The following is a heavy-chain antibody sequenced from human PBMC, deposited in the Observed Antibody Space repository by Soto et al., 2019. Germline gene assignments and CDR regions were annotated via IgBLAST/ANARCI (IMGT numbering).Heavy chain of an antibody. CDR1: GGTFSSYA. J-gene: IGHJ2*01. Sequence: QVQLVQSGAEVKKPGSSVKVSCKASGGTFSSYAISWVRQAPGQGLEWMGGIIPIFGTANYAQKFQGRVTIPADKSTSTAYMALSRLRSEDTPVYYCARGRVRRDGSNWSWYFDLWGRGTLVTVSS. D-gene: IGHD3-3*01. V-gene: IGHV1-69*06. CDR3: ARGRVRRDGSNWSWYFDL. CDR2: IIPIFGTA.